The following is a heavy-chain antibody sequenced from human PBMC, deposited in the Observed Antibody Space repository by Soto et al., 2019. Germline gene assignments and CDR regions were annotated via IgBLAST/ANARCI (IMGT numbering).Heavy chain of an antibody. D-gene: IGHD3-22*01. CDR1: GYTFTSYY. V-gene: IGHV1-46*01. CDR3: AREERPYYDSSFRVDY. CDR2: INPSGGST. Sequence: GASVKVSFKASGYTFTSYYMHWVRQAPGQGLEWMGIINPSGGSTSYAQKFQGRVTMTRDTSTSTVYMELSSLRSEDTAVYYCAREERPYYDSSFRVDYWGQGTLVTVSS. J-gene: IGHJ4*01.